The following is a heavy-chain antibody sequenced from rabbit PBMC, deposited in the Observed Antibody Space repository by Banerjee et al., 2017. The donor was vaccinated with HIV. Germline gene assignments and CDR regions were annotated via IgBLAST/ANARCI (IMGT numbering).Heavy chain of an antibody. CDR2: IYAGSSGST. D-gene: IGHD1-1*01. CDR3: ARAGGFERYSNL. Sequence: QSLEESGGDLVKPGASLTLTCTASGFSFSSSYWICWVRQAPGKGLEWIACIYAGSSGSTYYASWAKGRFTISKTSSTTVTLQMTSLTAADTATYFCARAGGFERYSNLWGQGTLVTDS. CDR1: GFSFSSSYW. J-gene: IGHJ4*01. V-gene: IGHV1S40*01.